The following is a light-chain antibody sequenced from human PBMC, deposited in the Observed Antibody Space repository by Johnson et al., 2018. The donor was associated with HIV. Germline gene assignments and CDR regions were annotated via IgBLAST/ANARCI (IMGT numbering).Light chain of an antibody. V-gene: IGLV1-51*02. Sequence: QAVLTQPPSVSAARGQKVTISCSGSTSNIGNNYVSWYQQLPGTAPRLLIYENDKRPSGIPDRFSGSKSGTSATLGITGLQTGDEADYYCGTWDNSLSAVFGTGTKVTVL. CDR1: TSNIGNNY. CDR3: GTWDNSLSAV. J-gene: IGLJ1*01. CDR2: END.